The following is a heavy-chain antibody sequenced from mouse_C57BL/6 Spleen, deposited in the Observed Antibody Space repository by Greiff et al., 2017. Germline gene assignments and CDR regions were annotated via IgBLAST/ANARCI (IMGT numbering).Heavy chain of an antibody. CDR2: IDPSDSYT. Sequence: VQLQQPGAELVMPGASVKLSCKASGYTFTSYWMHWVKQRPGQGLEWIGEIDPSDSYTNYNQKFKGKSTLTVDKSSSTAYMQLSSLTSEDSAVYYCARKHSDVWGTGTTVTVSS. CDR1: GYTFTSYW. V-gene: IGHV1-69*01. J-gene: IGHJ1*03. CDR3: ARKHSDV.